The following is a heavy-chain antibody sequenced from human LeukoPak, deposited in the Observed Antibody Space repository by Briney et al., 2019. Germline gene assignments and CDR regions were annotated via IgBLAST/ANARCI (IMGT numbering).Heavy chain of an antibody. CDR3: AKEGQQLVFWIFDY. Sequence: TGGSLRLSCAASGFTFSSYAMHWVRQAPGKGLEYVSAISSNGGSTYYANSVKGRFTISRDNSKNTLYLQMNSLRAEDTAVYYCAKEGQQLVFWIFDYWGQGTLVTVSS. V-gene: IGHV3-64*01. CDR1: GFTFSSYA. CDR2: ISSNGGST. D-gene: IGHD6-13*01. J-gene: IGHJ4*02.